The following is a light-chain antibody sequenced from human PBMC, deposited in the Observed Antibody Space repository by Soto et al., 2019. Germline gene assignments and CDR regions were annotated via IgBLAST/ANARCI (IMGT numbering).Light chain of an antibody. J-gene: IGKJ1*01. V-gene: IGKV1-5*01. CDR1: QSISSW. CDR2: DAS. CDR3: QQYNSYSWT. Sequence: DIQMTQSPSTLSASVGDRVTITCRASQSISSWLAWYQQKPGKAPKLLIYDASSLESGDPSRLSGSGSGTEFTLTISNLQPDDFATYYCQQYNSYSWTFGQGTKV.